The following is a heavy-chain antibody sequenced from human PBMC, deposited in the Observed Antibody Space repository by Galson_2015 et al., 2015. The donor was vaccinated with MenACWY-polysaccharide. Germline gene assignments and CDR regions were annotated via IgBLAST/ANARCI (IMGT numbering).Heavy chain of an antibody. CDR2: ISSSGGGT. CDR1: GFTFSGYG. Sequence: LRLSCAGSGFTFSGYGLNWVRQAPGKGLEWVAAISSSGGGTYYTHSVKDRFTISRDNSKNTLSLQMNSLRVEDTAVYYCVKGGSSMYFDSWGQGTLVTVSS. CDR3: VKGGSSMYFDS. V-gene: IGHV3-23*01. D-gene: IGHD6-13*01. J-gene: IGHJ4*02.